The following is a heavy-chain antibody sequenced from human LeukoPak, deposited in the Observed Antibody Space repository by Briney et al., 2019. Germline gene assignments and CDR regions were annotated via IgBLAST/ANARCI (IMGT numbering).Heavy chain of an antibody. J-gene: IGHJ4*02. CDR3: ARHEGSRRGYYFDY. V-gene: IGHV4-39*01. CDR1: GGSISSSSYS. CDR2: IYYSGST. D-gene: IGHD3-22*01. Sequence: PSETLSLTCTVSGGSISSSSYSWGWIRQPPGKGLEWIGSIYYSGSTYYNPSLKSRVTISVDTSKNQFSLKLSSVTAADTAVYYCARHEGSRRGYYFDYWGQGTLVTVSS.